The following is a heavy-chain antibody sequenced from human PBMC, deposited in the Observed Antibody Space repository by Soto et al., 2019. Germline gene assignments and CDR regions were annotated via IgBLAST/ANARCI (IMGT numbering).Heavy chain of an antibody. V-gene: IGHV4-39*01. J-gene: IGHJ5*02. CDR3: ATSNWFDP. CDR2: IYYSGSN. Sequence: QLQLQESGPGLVKPSEPLSLTCTVPGGSISSRGYYWGWIRQPPGRGLEWIGTIYYSGSNYYNPSRKSRVTISVDTSKNQFSLKLSSVTAADTAVYYCATSNWFDPWGQGTLVTVSS. CDR1: GGSISSRGYY.